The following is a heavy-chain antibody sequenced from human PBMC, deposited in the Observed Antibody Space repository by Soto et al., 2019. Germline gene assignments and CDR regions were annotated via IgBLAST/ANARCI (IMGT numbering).Heavy chain of an antibody. CDR2: TTSDGARI. V-gene: IGHV3-30*03. CDR3: ARKNPGREWELPDY. CDR1: GFAFSTYG. Sequence: QVQLVESGGGVVQPGRSLRLSCAASGFAFSTYGMHWVRQAPGKGLEWVAVTTSDGARINYADSVKGRFTISRDNSRTTLYLQTNSLRIDDTAVYHCARKNPGREWELPDYWGQGTLVTVSS. J-gene: IGHJ4*02. D-gene: IGHD1-26*01.